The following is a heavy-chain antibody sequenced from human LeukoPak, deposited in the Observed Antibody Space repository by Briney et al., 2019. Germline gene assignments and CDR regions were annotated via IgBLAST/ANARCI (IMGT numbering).Heavy chain of an antibody. V-gene: IGHV3-21*01. CDR1: GFTFSSYS. D-gene: IGHD3-10*02. J-gene: IGHJ6*04. CDR2: ISSSSSYI. CDR3: AELGITMIGGV. Sequence: GGSLRLSCAASGFTFSSYSMNWVRQAPGKGLVWVSSISSSSSYIYYADSVKGRFTISRDNAKNSLYLQMNSLRAEDTAVYYCAELGITMIGGVWGKGTTVTISS.